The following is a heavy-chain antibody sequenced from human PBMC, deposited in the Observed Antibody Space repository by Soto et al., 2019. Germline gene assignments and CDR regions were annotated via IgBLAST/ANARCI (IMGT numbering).Heavy chain of an antibody. CDR1: GFTFSRYY. CDR2: ISTTSTYT. Sequence: ELQLVESGGGLVEPGGSLRLSCAASGFTFSRYYMNWVRQAPGKGLEWVSSISTTSTYTHYADSLKGRFTISRDNAKKLLYLDMDSLRAEDTAVYYCARDDGVSSTNEKAFDIWGQGTKVTVSS. J-gene: IGHJ3*02. D-gene: IGHD2-2*01. V-gene: IGHV3-21*01. CDR3: ARDDGVSSTNEKAFDI.